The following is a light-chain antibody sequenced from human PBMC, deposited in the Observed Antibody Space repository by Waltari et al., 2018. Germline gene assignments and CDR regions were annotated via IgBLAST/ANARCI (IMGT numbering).Light chain of an antibody. Sequence: DIVMTQSPDSLAVSLGARATISCTSSQSVLYSSNNKNYLAWYQHKPGQPPRLLLYWASTRASGAPDRFTGSGSGTDFTLTISSLQAEDVAVYYCHQYYTTPRTFGQGTKVEIK. CDR2: WAS. V-gene: IGKV4-1*01. CDR3: HQYYTTPRT. CDR1: QSVLYSSNNKNY. J-gene: IGKJ1*01.